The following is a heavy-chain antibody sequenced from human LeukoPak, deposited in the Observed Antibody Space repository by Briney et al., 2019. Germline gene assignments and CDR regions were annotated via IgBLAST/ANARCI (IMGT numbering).Heavy chain of an antibody. Sequence: PGGSLRLSCVASGFNFDNYAMHWVRQPLGKGLEWVAVISHDERTKYYADSMKGRITISRDNSNNTVFLQMNSLRAEDTAVYYCAKAETEGLWLKADAFDIWGQGTMVTVSS. CDR3: AKAETEGLWLKADAFDI. J-gene: IGHJ3*02. D-gene: IGHD5-18*01. CDR1: GFNFDNYA. CDR2: ISHDERTK. V-gene: IGHV3-30*04.